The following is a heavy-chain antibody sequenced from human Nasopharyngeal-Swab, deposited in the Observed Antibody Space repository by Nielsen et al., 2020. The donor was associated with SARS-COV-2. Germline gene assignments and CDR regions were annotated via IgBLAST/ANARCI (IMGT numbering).Heavy chain of an antibody. D-gene: IGHD3-3*01. CDR3: ARDEKSQGIFGVVISGQWWFDP. CDR1: GYTFTSYG. Sequence: APVKVSCKASGYTFTSYGISWVRQAPGQGLEWMGWINTNTGNPTYAQGFTGRFVFSLDTSVSTAYLQISSLKAEDTAVYYCARDEKSQGIFGVVISGQWWFDPWGQGTLVTVSS. CDR2: INTNTGNP. J-gene: IGHJ5*02. V-gene: IGHV7-4-1*02.